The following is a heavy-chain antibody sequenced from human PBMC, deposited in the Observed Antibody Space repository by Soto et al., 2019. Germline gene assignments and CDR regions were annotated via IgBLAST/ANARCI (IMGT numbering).Heavy chain of an antibody. CDR1: GGSINSNNYY. J-gene: IGHJ4*02. D-gene: IGHD2-15*01. CDR3: AKVVVAATRHTDFDS. Sequence: QMQLQESGPGLVKPSETLSLTCTVSGGSINSNNYYWAWIRQPPGKGLAWIASIYYDGRTYYNPSLKSRVTLSIDTSKNQFSLRLRSVTAADTAIYYCAKVVVAATRHTDFDSWGQGTLVTVSS. CDR2: IYYDGRT. V-gene: IGHV4-39*01.